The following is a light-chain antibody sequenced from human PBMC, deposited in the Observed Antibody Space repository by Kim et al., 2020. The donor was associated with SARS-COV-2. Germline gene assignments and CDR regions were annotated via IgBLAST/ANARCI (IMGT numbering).Light chain of an antibody. CDR1: QSVSSN. CDR3: QQYNNWPSYS. CDR2: CAS. Sequence: EIVMTQSPATLSVSPGERATLSCRASQSVSSNLAWYQQKPGQAPRLLIYCASTRATGIPARFSGSGSGTEFTLTISSLQSEDFAVYYCQQYNNWPSYSFGQGTKLEI. V-gene: IGKV3-15*01. J-gene: IGKJ2*03.